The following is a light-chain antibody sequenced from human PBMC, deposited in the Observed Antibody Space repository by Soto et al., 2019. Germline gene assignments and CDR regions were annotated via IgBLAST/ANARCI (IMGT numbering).Light chain of an antibody. V-gene: IGKV1-5*01. CDR1: QGVGTY. Sequence: IQMTQSPSTLSASVGDRVTITCRASQGVGTYLAWYQHKPGKAPKLLIYDASKLESGVPSRFSGSKSGTDFTLTISSLQPDDFATYYCQQYNDWWTFGQGTKLEIK. J-gene: IGKJ1*01. CDR3: QQYNDWWT. CDR2: DAS.